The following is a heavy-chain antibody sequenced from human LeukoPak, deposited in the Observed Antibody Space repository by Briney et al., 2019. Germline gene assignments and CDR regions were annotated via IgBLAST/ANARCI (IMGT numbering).Heavy chain of an antibody. J-gene: IGHJ4*02. V-gene: IGHV3-23*01. CDR3: AKPQRSHYYDSSGYFLSSDY. Sequence: ETLSLTCTVSGGSISSYYWSWVRQAPGKGLEWVSAISGSGGSTYYADSVKGRFTISRDNSKNTLYLQMNSLRAEDTAVYYCAKPQRSHYYDSSGYFLSSDYWGQGTLVTVSS. D-gene: IGHD3-22*01. CDR2: ISGSGGST. CDR1: GGSISSYY.